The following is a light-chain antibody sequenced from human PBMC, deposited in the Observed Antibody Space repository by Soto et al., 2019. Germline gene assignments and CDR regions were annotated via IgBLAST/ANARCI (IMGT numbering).Light chain of an antibody. CDR3: QQYHQWPA. Sequence: EIVMTQFPAPLPVPXVAGATHSCRASQSVFSSLAWYQQKPGQAPRLLIYGAATRATGIPARFSGGGSGTEFTLTISSLQSEDFAVYYCQQYHQWPAFGRGTKVDIK. J-gene: IGKJ1*01. V-gene: IGKV3-15*01. CDR1: QSVFSS. CDR2: GAA.